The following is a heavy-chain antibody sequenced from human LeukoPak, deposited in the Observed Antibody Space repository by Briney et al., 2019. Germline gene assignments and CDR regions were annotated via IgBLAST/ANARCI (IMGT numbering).Heavy chain of an antibody. Sequence: GGSLRLSCLASGFTVSSTYMSWDRQAPGKGLEWVSVTYSGGSTYYADSVKGRLTISRDSSKNTPYLQMNSLRAGDAAVYYCARDVYYGSGSPRLDYWGQGTLVTVSS. J-gene: IGHJ4*02. CDR1: GFTVSSTY. CDR2: TYSGGST. CDR3: ARDVYYGSGSPRLDY. V-gene: IGHV3-53*01. D-gene: IGHD3-10*01.